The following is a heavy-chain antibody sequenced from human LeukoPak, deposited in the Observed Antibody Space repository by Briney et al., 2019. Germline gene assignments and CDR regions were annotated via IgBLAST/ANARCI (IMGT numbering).Heavy chain of an antibody. V-gene: IGHV3-7*01. CDR2: IRQDGSQK. CDR3: ARESGSVTSEVDFDY. D-gene: IGHD4-17*01. Sequence: QPGGSPRLSCAASGFTFSSYWMSWLRQAPGKGLEWVATIRQDGSQKYYVDSVKGRFTISRDNAKNSLYLQMNSLRAEDTAVYYCARESGSVTSEVDFDYWGQGTLVTISS. CDR1: GFTFSSYW. J-gene: IGHJ4*02.